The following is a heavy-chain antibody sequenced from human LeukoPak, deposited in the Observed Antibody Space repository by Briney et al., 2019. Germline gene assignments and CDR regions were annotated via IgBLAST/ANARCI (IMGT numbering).Heavy chain of an antibody. D-gene: IGHD3-3*01. CDR1: GYSISSGYY. Sequence: SETLSLTCTVSGYSISSGYYWGWIRQPPGKGLEWIGGIYHSGSTYYNPSLKSRVTISVDTSKNQVSLKLSSVTAADTAVYYCARVCYDFWSGYFHLGYYYMDVWGKGTTVTVSS. CDR2: IYHSGST. CDR3: ARVCYDFWSGYFHLGYYYMDV. J-gene: IGHJ6*03. V-gene: IGHV4-38-2*02.